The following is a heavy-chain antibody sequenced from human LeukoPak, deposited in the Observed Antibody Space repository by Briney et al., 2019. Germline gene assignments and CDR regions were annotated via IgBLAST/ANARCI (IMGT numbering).Heavy chain of an antibody. Sequence: PGGSLRLSCAASGFTFSSYWMHWVRQAPGKGLVWVSRINSDGSSTSYADSVKGRFTISRDNAKNTLYLQMYSLRVEDTAVYYCARGTVAYYYYYMDVWGKGTPVTVSS. V-gene: IGHV3-74*01. CDR3: ARGTVAYYYYYMDV. CDR1: GFTFSSYW. D-gene: IGHD2-21*01. J-gene: IGHJ6*03. CDR2: INSDGSST.